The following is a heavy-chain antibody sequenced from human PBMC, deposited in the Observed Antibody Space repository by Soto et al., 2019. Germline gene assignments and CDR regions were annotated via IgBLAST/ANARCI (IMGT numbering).Heavy chain of an antibody. V-gene: IGHV3-23*01. CDR3: AKDRGSPTFSGMDV. D-gene: IGHD2-2*01. CDR1: GFTFSSYA. Sequence: GGSLRLSCAPSGFTFSSYAMTWVRQAPGKGLEWVSSISGGGGSTYYADSVKGRFTISRDNSKNTMSLQMNSVGAEDTAVYYCAKDRGSPTFSGMDVWGKGTTVTVSS. J-gene: IGHJ6*04. CDR2: ISGGGGST.